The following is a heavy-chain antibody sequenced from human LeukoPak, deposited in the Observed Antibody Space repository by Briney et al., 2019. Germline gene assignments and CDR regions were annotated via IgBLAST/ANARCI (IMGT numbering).Heavy chain of an antibody. Sequence: GGSLRLSCAASGFTFSSYEMNWVRQAPGKGLEWVSYISSSGSTIYYADSVKGRFTISRDNAKNSQYLQMNSLRAEDTAVYYCAGFSGWYRTFDYWGQGTLVTVSS. J-gene: IGHJ4*02. V-gene: IGHV3-48*03. CDR3: AGFSGWYRTFDY. D-gene: IGHD6-19*01. CDR1: GFTFSSYE. CDR2: ISSSGSTI.